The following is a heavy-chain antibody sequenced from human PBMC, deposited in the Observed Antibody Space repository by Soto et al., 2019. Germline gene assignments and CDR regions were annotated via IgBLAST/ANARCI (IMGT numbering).Heavy chain of an antibody. D-gene: IGHD3-10*01. CDR3: AKDTWREVRGLNPLDY. J-gene: IGHJ4*02. CDR1: GFTFSSYA. V-gene: IGHV3-23*01. Sequence: GGSLRLSCAASGFTFSSYAMSWVRQAPGKGLEWVSAISGSVCSTYYADSVKGRFTISRDNSKSTLYLQMNSLRAEDTAVYYCAKDTWREVRGLNPLDYWGQGTLVTVSS. CDR2: ISGSVCST.